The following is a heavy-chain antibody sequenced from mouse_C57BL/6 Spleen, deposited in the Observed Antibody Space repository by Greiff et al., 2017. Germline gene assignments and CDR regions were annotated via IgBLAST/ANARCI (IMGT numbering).Heavy chain of an antibody. CDR3: ARPINPGYLDV. D-gene: IGHD6-5*01. CDR1: GFSLTSYG. J-gene: IGHJ1*03. V-gene: IGHV2-2*01. Sequence: VQLQQSGPGLVQPSQSLSITCTVSGFSLTSYGVHWVRQSPGKGLEWLGVIWSGGSTDYNAAFISRLSISKDNSKSQVFFKMNRLQADDTAIYYCARPINPGYLDVWGTGTTVTVSS. CDR2: IWSGGST.